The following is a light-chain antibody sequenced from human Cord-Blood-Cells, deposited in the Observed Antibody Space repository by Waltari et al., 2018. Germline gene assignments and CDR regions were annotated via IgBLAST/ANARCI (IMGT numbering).Light chain of an antibody. V-gene: IGLV2-14*01. J-gene: IGLJ3*02. CDR2: DVS. CDR1: SSDGGGYTY. CDR3: SSYTSSSTRV. Sequence: QSALTQPASVSGSPGQSIPISCTGTSSDGGGYTYVSWYQQHPGKAPKLMIYDVSNRPSGVSNRFSGSKSGNTASLTISGLQAEDEADYYCSSYTSSSTRVFGGGTKLTVL.